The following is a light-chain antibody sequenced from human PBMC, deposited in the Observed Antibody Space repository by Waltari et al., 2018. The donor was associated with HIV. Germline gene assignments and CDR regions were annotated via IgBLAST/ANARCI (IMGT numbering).Light chain of an antibody. CDR1: NIGSQS. CDR2: DDS. CDR3: QVWDSTSDHPA. J-gene: IGLJ3*02. V-gene: IGLV3-21*01. Sequence: YVMTQPSSLSVAPGETATISCGANNIGSQSVHWYQQRPGQAPVLVISDDSDRPSEIPARFAGSNSGNTATLTISGVEAGDEADYYCQVWDSTSDHPAFGGGTKLTVL.